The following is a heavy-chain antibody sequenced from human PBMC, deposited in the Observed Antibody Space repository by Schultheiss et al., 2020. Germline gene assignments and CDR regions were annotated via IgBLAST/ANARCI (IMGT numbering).Heavy chain of an antibody. D-gene: IGHD3-22*01. CDR1: GGSFSGYY. Sequence: SQTLSLTCAVYGGSFSGYYWSWIRQPPGKGLEWIGEINHSGSTNYNPSLKSRVTISVDTSKNQFSLKLSSVTAADTAVYYCASGHPTYYYDSSGYYPPYYWGQGTLVTVSS. CDR2: INHSGST. CDR3: ASGHPTYYYDSSGYYPPYY. V-gene: IGHV4-34*01. J-gene: IGHJ4*02.